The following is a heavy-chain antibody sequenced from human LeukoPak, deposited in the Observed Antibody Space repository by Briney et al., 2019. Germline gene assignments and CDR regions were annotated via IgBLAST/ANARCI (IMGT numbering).Heavy chain of an antibody. J-gene: IGHJ3*02. V-gene: IGHV3-9*01. Sequence: GRSLRLSCAASGFTFEDYAMHWVRQAPGKGLEWVSGITWNSGGTAYADSVKGRFTISRDNAKNSLYLQMNSLRPEDTALYYCAKPSSGYLIASGAFDIWGQGTMVTVSS. D-gene: IGHD3-22*01. CDR2: ITWNSGGT. CDR3: AKPSSGYLIASGAFDI. CDR1: GFTFEDYA.